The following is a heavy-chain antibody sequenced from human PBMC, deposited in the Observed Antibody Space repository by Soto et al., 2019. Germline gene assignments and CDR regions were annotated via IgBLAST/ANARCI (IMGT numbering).Heavy chain of an antibody. CDR1: GFTFSTYG. D-gene: IGHD3-16*01. CDR3: AAGGVTSVAQFDY. CDR2: IWYDGSNK. J-gene: IGHJ4*02. Sequence: GGSLRLSCAASGFTFSTYGMHWVRQAPGKGLEWVAIIWYDGSNKFYAGSVKGRFIISRENAKNSLYLQMNSLRAGDTAVYYCAAGGVTSVAQFDYWGQGTLVTVSS. V-gene: IGHV3-33*03.